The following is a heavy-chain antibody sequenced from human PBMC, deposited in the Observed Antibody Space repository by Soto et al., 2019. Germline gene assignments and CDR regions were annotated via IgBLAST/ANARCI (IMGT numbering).Heavy chain of an antibody. CDR3: AKDSSGYGDYVGGFDY. J-gene: IGHJ4*02. CDR2: ISGSGGST. CDR1: GFTFSSYA. D-gene: IGHD4-17*01. V-gene: IGHV3-23*01. Sequence: GGSLRLSCAASGFTFSSYAMSWVRQAPGKGLEWVSAISGSGGSTYYADSVKGRFTISRDNSKNTLYLQMNSLRAEDTAVYYCAKDSSGYGDYVGGFDYWGQGTLVTVSS.